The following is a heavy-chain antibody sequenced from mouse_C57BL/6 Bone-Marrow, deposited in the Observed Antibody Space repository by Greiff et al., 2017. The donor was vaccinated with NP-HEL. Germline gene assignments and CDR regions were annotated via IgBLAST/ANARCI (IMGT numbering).Heavy chain of an antibody. J-gene: IGHJ2*01. CDR1: GYTFTSYW. CDR3: AGSGGY. CDR2: IHPNSGST. D-gene: IGHD1-1*02. V-gene: IGHV1-64*01. Sequence: QVQLQQPGAELVKPGASVKLSCKASGYTFTSYWMHWVKQRPGQGLEWIGMIHPNSGSTNYNEKFKSKATLTVDKSYSTAYLQLSRLTSEDSAVYYWAGSGGYRGQGTTLTVSS.